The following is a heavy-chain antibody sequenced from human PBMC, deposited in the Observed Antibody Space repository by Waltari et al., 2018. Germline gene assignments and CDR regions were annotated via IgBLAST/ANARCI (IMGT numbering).Heavy chain of an antibody. D-gene: IGHD1-1*01. J-gene: IGHJ6*02. CDR2: ISSSGSTI. CDR1: GFTFSSYE. CDR3: ARDLILEPFIYGMDV. Sequence: EVQLLESGGGLVQPGGSLRLSCAASGFTFSSYEMNWVRQAPGKGLEWVSYISSSGSTIYYADSVKGRFTISRDNAKNSLYLQMNSLRAEDTAVYYCARDLILEPFIYGMDVWGQGTTVTVSS. V-gene: IGHV3-48*03.